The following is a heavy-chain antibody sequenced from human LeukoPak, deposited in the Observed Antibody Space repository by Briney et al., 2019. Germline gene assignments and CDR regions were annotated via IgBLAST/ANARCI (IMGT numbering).Heavy chain of an antibody. CDR2: IYPGDSDT. V-gene: IGHV5-51*01. CDR1: GLRFTSYW. CDR3: AKLGPCFGRTHLDY. D-gene: IGHD3-10*01. J-gene: IGHJ4*01. Sequence: GESLKISCQGSGLRFTSYWIGSMRQMPGKGLEWMGIIYPGDSDTRYSPSFQGQVTISADKTISTAYLQWSSLKAWHSAMYTGAKLGPCFGRTHLDYWGQGTLVTVSS.